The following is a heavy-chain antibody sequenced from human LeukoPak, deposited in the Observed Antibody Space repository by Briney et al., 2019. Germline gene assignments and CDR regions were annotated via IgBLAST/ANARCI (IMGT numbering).Heavy chain of an antibody. V-gene: IGHV3-64*01. Sequence: GGSPRLSCAASGFTFSSYAMHWVRQVTGKGLEYVSAISDNGGRTYYANSVKGRFTISRDNSKNTLYLQMGSLRAEDMAVYYCATLTSGSYAHWGQGTLVTVSS. CDR3: ATLTSGSYAH. CDR1: GFTFSSYA. CDR2: ISDNGGRT. D-gene: IGHD1-26*01. J-gene: IGHJ4*02.